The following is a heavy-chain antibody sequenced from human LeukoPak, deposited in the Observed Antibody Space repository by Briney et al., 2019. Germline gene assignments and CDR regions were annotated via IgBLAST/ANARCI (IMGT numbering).Heavy chain of an antibody. Sequence: QPGGSLRLSCAASGVTFSSYSMNWVRQAPGKGLEWVSYISSSSSIIYYADSVKGRFTISRDNAKNSLYLQMNSLRDEDTAVYYCASDWYSEEGYWGQGTLVTVSS. D-gene: IGHD1-26*01. CDR3: ASDWYSEEGY. V-gene: IGHV3-48*02. J-gene: IGHJ4*02. CDR1: GVTFSSYS. CDR2: ISSSSSII.